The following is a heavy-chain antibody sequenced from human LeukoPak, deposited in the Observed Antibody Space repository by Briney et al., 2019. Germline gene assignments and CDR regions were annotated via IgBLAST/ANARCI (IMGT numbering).Heavy chain of an antibody. V-gene: IGHV3-30*04. CDR3: AKEGAAKTAPRLDC. J-gene: IGHJ4*02. CDR2: ISHDGTVQ. D-gene: IGHD6-6*01. Sequence: GRSLRLSCAASGFTFSSYAMHWVRQAPGKGLEWVAVISHDGTVQYYADSVRGRFTISRDNSKNTLSLQMNSLRTEDTALYYCAKEGAAKTAPRLDCWGQGTLVTVSS. CDR1: GFTFSSYA.